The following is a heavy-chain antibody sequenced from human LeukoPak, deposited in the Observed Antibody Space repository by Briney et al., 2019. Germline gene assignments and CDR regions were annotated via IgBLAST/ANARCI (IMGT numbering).Heavy chain of an antibody. D-gene: IGHD2-21*02. CDR1: GFTFSSYS. V-gene: IGHV4-59*01. CDR3: VRVSTASGGAFDV. J-gene: IGHJ3*01. Sequence: GSLRLSCAASGFTFSSYSMNWVRQAPGKGLEWIGYLSLGEVAFYNPSLESRLTTSADTSKNQFSLNLTSVTAADTAMYYCVRVSTASGGAFDVWGQGTMVTVSS. CDR2: LSLGEVA.